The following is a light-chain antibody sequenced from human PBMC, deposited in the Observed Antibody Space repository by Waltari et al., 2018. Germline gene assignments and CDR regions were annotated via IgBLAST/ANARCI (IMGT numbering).Light chain of an antibody. V-gene: IGLV4-69*01. CDR2: VNSDGSH. Sequence: QLVLTQSPSASASLGASVKLTCTLSSGHSSNVIAWHQQQSEQGPRYLMKVNSDGSHSKGDDIPDRFSGSSSGAERYLTISSVQSEDEADYYCQTGGHGTWVFGGGTKLTVL. CDR3: QTGGHGTWV. J-gene: IGLJ3*02. CDR1: SGHSSNV.